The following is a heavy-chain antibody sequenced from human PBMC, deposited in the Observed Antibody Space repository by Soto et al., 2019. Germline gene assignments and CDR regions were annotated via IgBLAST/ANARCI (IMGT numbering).Heavy chain of an antibody. CDR2: MYHSGIT. CDR1: GYSIRSGYF. D-gene: IGHD6-13*01. CDR3: ARSMYSASAQLYYGMDV. J-gene: IGHJ6*02. Sequence: SETLSLTCAVSGYSIRSGYFWGWIRQPPGKGLEWIGSMYHSGITYYNLSLKSRVTISVDTSKNQLSLKLSSATAADTAVYYCARSMYSASAQLYYGMDVWGQGTTVTVSS. V-gene: IGHV4-38-2*01.